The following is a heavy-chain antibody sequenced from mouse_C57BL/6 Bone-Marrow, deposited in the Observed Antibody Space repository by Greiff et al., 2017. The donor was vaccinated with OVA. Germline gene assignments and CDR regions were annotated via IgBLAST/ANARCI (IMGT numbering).Heavy chain of an antibody. Sequence: VQRVESGAELVRPGASVKLSCKASGYTFTDYYINWVKQRPGQGLEWIARIYPGSGNTYYNEKFKGKATLTAEKSSSTAYMQLSSLTSEDSAVYFCARWGYGSPFDYWGQGTTLTVSS. CDR1: GYTFTDYY. CDR2: IYPGSGNT. J-gene: IGHJ2*01. V-gene: IGHV1-76*01. D-gene: IGHD1-1*01. CDR3: ARWGYGSPFDY.